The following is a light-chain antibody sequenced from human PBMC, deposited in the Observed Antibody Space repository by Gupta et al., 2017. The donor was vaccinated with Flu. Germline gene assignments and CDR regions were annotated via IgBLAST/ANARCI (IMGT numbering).Light chain of an antibody. CDR3: QQGNSWPLE. CDR2: GAS. J-gene: IGKJ1*01. Sequence: PAPPAVSPGARATLSSRASQSISSNVAWHQQKPGQPPRLLIYGASTTASGLPDRISGSGSGTEITLTISMLQSDDSAVYCCQQGNSWPLEFGEGTKVEIK. V-gene: IGKV3-15*01. CDR1: QSISSN.